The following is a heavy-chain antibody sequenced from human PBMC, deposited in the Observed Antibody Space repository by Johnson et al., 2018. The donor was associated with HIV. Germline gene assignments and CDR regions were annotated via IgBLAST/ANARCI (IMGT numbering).Heavy chain of an antibody. CDR1: EFTFSTYG. Sequence: QVQLVESGGGVVQPGGSLRLSCAASEFTFSTYGMHWVRQAPGKGLEWVAFIRYDGSNKYYADSVKGRFTISRDNSKNTLYLQMNSLKTEDTAVYYCARGPRNPGLDFFDIWGQGTMVTVSS. CDR2: IRYDGSNK. V-gene: IGHV3-30*02. D-gene: IGHD1-14*01. CDR3: ARGPRNPGLDFFDI. J-gene: IGHJ3*02.